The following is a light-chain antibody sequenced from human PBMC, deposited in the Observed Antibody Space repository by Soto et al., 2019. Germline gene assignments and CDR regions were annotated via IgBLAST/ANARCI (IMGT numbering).Light chain of an antibody. V-gene: IGKV3-11*01. CDR2: DAS. CDR3: HQRSDWPLT. CDR1: QSIRSY. J-gene: IGKJ4*01. Sequence: TLSLSPGQRATLSCRASQSIRSYLGWYQQKPGQAPRLLIYDASNRATGIPARFSGSGSGTDFTLTISSLEPEDFAVYYCHQRSDWPLTFGGGTKVDIK.